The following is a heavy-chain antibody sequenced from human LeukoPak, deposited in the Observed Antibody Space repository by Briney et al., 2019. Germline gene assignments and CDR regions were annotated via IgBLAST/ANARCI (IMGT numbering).Heavy chain of an antibody. D-gene: IGHD2-2*02. CDR3: AREGDIVVIPAAIRWFDP. CDR1: GGSISSGSYY. Sequence: SETLSLTCTVSGGSISSGSYYWSWIRQPAGKGLEWIGRIYTSGSTNYNPSLKSRVTISVDTSKNQFSLKLSSVTAADTAVYYCAREGDIVVIPAAIRWFDPWGQGTLVTVSS. CDR2: IYTSGST. J-gene: IGHJ5*02. V-gene: IGHV4-61*02.